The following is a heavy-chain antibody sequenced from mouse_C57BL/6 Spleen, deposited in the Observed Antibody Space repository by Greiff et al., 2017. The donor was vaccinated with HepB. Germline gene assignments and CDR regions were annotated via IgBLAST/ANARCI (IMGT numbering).Heavy chain of an antibody. J-gene: IGHJ4*01. Sequence: QVQLQQPGAELVMPGASVKLSCKASGYTFPSYWMHWVKQRPGQGLEWIGEIDPSDSYTNYNQKFKGKSTLTVDKSSSTAYMQLSSLTSEDSAVYYCARNRQLRAMDYWGQGTSVTVSS. V-gene: IGHV1-69*01. CDR2: IDPSDSYT. CDR1: GYTFPSYW. CDR3: ARNRQLRAMDY. D-gene: IGHD3-2*02.